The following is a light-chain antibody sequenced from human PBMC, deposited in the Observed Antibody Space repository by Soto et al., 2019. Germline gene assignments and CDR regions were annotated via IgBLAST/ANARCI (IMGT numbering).Light chain of an antibody. J-gene: IGLJ2*01. V-gene: IGLV1-44*01. Sequence: QSVLTQPPSASGTPGQKVTISCSGSNSNVGDNTVNWYQQLPGAAPKLLIYSHNQRPSGVPDRFSGSKSGTPASLAISGLQSEDEADYYCAAWDDSLNGPVFGGGTKLTVL. CDR3: AAWDDSLNGPV. CDR2: SHN. CDR1: NSNVGDNT.